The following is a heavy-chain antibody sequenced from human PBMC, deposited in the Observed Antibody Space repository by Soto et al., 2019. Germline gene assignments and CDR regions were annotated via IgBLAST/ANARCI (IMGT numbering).Heavy chain of an antibody. CDR1: GGSINSGGYY. Sequence: SETLSLTCNVSGGSINSGGYYWSWIRQHPGKSLEWIGYIYYSGRTYYNPSLKSRITISVDTSKNQFSLKLSSVTDADTAVYYCARGPKYNTYYVNIVATILYYFDYWGHGTLVTVSS. CDR2: IYYSGRT. D-gene: IGHD5-12*01. J-gene: IGHJ4*01. CDR3: ARGPKYNTYYVNIVATILYYFDY. V-gene: IGHV4-31*02.